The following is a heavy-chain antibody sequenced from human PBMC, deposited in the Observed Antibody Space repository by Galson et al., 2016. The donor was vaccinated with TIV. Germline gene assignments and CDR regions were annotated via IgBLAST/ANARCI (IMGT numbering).Heavy chain of an antibody. Sequence: SLRLSCAASGLTFSSFAFSWVRQAPGKGLEWVSAITVSGANTYYTDSVKGRFTVSRDNSKNTLYLQMNSLRAENTAAYSCAKMDSSGYYYAMRFDVWGQGTLVTASS. CDR3: AKMDSSGYYYAMRFDV. V-gene: IGHV3-23*01. CDR2: ITVSGANT. CDR1: GLTFSSFA. J-gene: IGHJ4*02. D-gene: IGHD3-22*01.